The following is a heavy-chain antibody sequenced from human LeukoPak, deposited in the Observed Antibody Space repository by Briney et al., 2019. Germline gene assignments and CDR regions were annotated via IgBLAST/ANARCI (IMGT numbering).Heavy chain of an antibody. CDR3: ARGLIAAAGYNWFDP. V-gene: IGHV1-8*01. CDR2: MNPNSGNT. J-gene: IGHJ5*02. D-gene: IGHD6-13*01. Sequence: ASVKVSCKASGYTFTSYDINWVRQATGQGLEWMGWMNPNSGNTGYAQKFQGRVTMTRNTSISTAYMELSSLRSEDTAVYYCARGLIAAAGYNWFDPWGQGTLVTVSP. CDR1: GYTFTSYD.